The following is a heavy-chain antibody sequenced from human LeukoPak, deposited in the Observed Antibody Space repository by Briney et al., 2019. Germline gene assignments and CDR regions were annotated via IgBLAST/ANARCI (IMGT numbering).Heavy chain of an antibody. CDR1: GYSFTSYW. J-gene: IGHJ4*02. V-gene: IGHV5-51*01. D-gene: IGHD4-23*01. Sequence: GGSLKLSCQDPGYSFTSYWIGGVRQMPGKGLEWMGLIYPGDSDTRYSPSFQGQVTLSADKSIYTAYLQWSSLKASDTAIYYCPIHSGNSGQAYWGQGTLVTVSS. CDR2: IYPGDSDT. CDR3: PIHSGNSGQAY.